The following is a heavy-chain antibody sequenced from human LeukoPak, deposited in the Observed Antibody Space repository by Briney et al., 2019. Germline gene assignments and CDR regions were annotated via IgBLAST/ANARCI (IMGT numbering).Heavy chain of an antibody. CDR1: GFTFSDYS. D-gene: IGHD5/OR15-5a*01. V-gene: IGHV3-21*01. J-gene: IGHJ6*02. CDR3: ARSRSVSNYKGMDV. Sequence: GGSLGLSCPASGFTFSDYSMSWVRQAPGKGLEWVSSISSSGDYIYYADSVKGRFTISRDNARNSLYLQMNSLRAEDTAVYYCARSRSVSNYKGMDVWGQGTTVTVSS. CDR2: ISSSGDYI.